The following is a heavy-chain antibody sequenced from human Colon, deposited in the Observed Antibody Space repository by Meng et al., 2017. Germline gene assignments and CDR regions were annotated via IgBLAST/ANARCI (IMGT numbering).Heavy chain of an antibody. V-gene: IGHV4-4*07. J-gene: IGHJ4*02. Sequence: QVQLQESGPGLVKPSETLSLTCNVSDGSISNYFWSWIRQPVGKGLEWIGRIYTSGTTNYSPSLKSRVTMSVGTSKNQFSLNLSSVTAADTAMYYCARENVSGSYRPLDYWGQGTLVTVSS. CDR3: ARENVSGSYRPLDY. CDR1: DGSISNYF. CDR2: IYTSGTT. D-gene: IGHD3-10*01.